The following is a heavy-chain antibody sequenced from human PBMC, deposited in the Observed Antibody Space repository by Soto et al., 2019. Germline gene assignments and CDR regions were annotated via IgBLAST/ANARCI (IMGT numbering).Heavy chain of an antibody. Sequence: GGSLRLSCAASGFTFSSYAMSWVRQAPGKGLEWVSAISGSGGSTYYADSVKGRFTISRDNYKNTLYLQMNSLRAEDTAVYYCAKMGYDFWCGYFDYCGQGTLVTVSS. J-gene: IGHJ4*02. CDR2: ISGSGGST. CDR3: AKMGYDFWCGYFDY. D-gene: IGHD3-3*01. V-gene: IGHV3-23*01. CDR1: GFTFSSYA.